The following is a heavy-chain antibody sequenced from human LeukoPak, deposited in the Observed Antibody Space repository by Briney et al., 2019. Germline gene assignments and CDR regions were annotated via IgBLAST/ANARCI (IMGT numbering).Heavy chain of an antibody. CDR1: GGSTSSSSYY. V-gene: IGHV4-39*01. Sequence: SETLSLTCTVSGGSTSSSSYYWGWIRQPPGKGLEWIGSIYYSGSTYYNPSLKSRVTISVDTSKNQFSLKLSSVTAADTAVYYCARHFFDMRGLAFDIWGQGTVVIVSS. D-gene: IGHD3-22*01. CDR3: ARHFFDMRGLAFDI. CDR2: IYYSGST. J-gene: IGHJ3*02.